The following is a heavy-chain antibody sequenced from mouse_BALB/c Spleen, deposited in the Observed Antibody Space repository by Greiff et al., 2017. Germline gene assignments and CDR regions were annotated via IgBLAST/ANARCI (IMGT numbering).Heavy chain of an antibody. V-gene: IGHV5-2*03. CDR2: INSDGGST. CDR1: EYEFPSHD. D-gene: IGHD2-3*01. CDR3: ARGVDGYYSAWFAY. J-gene: IGHJ3*01. Sequence: DVMLVESGGGLVQPGESLKLSCESNEYEFPSHDMSWVRKTPEKRLELVAAINSDGGSTYYPDTMERRFIISRDNTKKTLYLQMSSLRSEDTAMYYCARGVDGYYSAWFAYWGQGTLVTVSA.